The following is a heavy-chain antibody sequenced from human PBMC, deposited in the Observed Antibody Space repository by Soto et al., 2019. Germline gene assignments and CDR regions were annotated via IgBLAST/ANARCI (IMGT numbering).Heavy chain of an antibody. CDR1: GGSISGVGYY. V-gene: IGHV4-31*03. CDR2: IHHSGTT. J-gene: IGHJ5*02. Sequence: QLQLQESGPGLVEPSQTLSLTCTVSGGSISGVGYYWGWIRQHPGKGLEWIGYIHHSGTTYYNPSLKSRLTISVDTSKPQFSLKLSSVTAADTAVYYCARAWTAGAGWATWFDLWGQGTLVTVSS. CDR3: ARAWTAGAGWATWFDL. D-gene: IGHD6-13*01.